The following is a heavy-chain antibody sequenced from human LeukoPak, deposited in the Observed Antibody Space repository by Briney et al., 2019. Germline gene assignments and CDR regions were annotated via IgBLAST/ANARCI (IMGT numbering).Heavy chain of an antibody. V-gene: IGHV4-39*07. CDR2: IYYSGST. CDR3: ASPGPGGTPDYFDY. Sequence: SETLSLTCTVSGGPISSSSYYWGWIRQPPGKGLEWIGSIYYSGSTYYNPSLKSRVTISVDTSKNQFSLKLSSVTAADTAVYYCASPGPGGTPDYFDYWGQGTLVTVSS. D-gene: IGHD4-23*01. CDR1: GGPISSSSYY. J-gene: IGHJ4*02.